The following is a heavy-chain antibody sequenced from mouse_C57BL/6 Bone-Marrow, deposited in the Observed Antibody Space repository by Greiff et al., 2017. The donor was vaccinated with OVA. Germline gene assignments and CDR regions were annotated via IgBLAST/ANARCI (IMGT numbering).Heavy chain of an antibody. Sequence: VQLQQSGAELVKPGASVKISCKASGYAFSSYWMNWVKQRPGKGLEWIGQIYPGDGDTNYNGKFKGKATLTADKSSSTAYMQLSSLTSEDSAVYFCARGRTTVVPPFAYWGQGTLVTVSA. CDR2: IYPGDGDT. CDR3: ARGRTTVVPPFAY. CDR1: GYAFSSYW. J-gene: IGHJ3*01. V-gene: IGHV1-80*01. D-gene: IGHD1-1*01.